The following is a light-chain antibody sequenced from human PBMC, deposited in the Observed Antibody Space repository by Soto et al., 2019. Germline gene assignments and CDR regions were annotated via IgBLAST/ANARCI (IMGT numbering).Light chain of an antibody. CDR2: GAS. CDR1: ERVASNY. CDR3: QQRTNWPIT. Sequence: VLTQSPGTLSLSTGERATLFLRPSERVASNYLAWYQQKHGQAPRPLIYGASSRATGIPARFSGSGYGADFNLTISSLETEDFAVYYCQQRTNWPITFGQGTRLEIK. J-gene: IGKJ5*01. V-gene: IGKV3D-20*02.